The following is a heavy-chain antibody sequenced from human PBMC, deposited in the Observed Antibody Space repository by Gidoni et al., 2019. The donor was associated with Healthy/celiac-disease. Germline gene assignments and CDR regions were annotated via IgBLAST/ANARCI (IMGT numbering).Heavy chain of an antibody. V-gene: IGHV2-70*01. Sequence: ALIDWDDDKYYSTSLKTRLTISKDTSKNQVVLTMTNMDPVDTATYYCARGPSSSWTTSYYYYYGMDVWGQGTTVTVSS. D-gene: IGHD6-13*01. CDR2: IDWDDDK. J-gene: IGHJ6*02. CDR3: ARGPSSSWTTSYYYYYGMDV.